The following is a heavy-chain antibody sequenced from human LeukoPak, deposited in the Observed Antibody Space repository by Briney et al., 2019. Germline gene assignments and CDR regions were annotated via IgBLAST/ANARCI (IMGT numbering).Heavy chain of an antibody. CDR2: IYHSGST. J-gene: IGHJ4*02. Sequence: PSETLSLTCTVSGYSISSGYYWGWIRQPPGKGLEWIGSIYHSGSTYYNPCLKSRVTISVDKSKNQFSLKLSSVTAADTAVYYCARRQSRKYYDIWTGYYSNNFDYWGQGTLVTVSS. CDR3: ARRQSRKYYDIWTGYYSNNFDY. V-gene: IGHV4-38-2*02. D-gene: IGHD3-9*01. CDR1: GYSISSGYY.